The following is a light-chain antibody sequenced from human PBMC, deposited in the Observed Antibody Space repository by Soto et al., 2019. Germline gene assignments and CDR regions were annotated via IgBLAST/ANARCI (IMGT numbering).Light chain of an antibody. CDR1: QSVSNY. V-gene: IGKV3-11*01. CDR2: DAS. Sequence: EIVLTQSPATLSLSPGERATLSCRASQSVSNYLAWYQQKPGQAPRLLMYDASNRATGIPARFSGSGSGTDFTLTISSLEPEDFAVYFCQHRAGWPPALTFGGGTKVEIK. CDR3: QHRAGWPPALT. J-gene: IGKJ4*01.